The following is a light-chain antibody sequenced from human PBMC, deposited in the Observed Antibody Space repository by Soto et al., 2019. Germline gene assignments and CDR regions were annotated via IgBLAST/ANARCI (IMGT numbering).Light chain of an antibody. CDR1: SSDVGGFNY. V-gene: IGLV2-14*01. CDR2: DVS. J-gene: IGLJ2*01. Sequence: QSALTQPASVSGSPGQSITISCTGTSSDVGGFNYVSWYQQHPGKAPKLMIYDVSNRPSGVSNRFSGSKSGNTASLTISGRQAEDEADYYCSSYTSSRTIVVFGGGTKLTVL. CDR3: SSYTSSRTIVV.